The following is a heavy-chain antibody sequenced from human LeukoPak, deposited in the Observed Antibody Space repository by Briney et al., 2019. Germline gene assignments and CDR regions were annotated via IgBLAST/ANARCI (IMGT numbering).Heavy chain of an antibody. CDR2: INPSGGST. CDR1: GYTFTTYY. D-gene: IGHD6-6*01. V-gene: IGHV1-46*01. Sequence: GASVKVSCKASGYTFTTYYMHWVRQAPGQGLEWMGIINPSGGSTSYAQKFQGRVTMTRNTSISTAHMELSSLRSEDTAVYYCARGEYSSSSELYYYYMDVWGKGTTVTVSS. J-gene: IGHJ6*03. CDR3: ARGEYSSSSELYYYYMDV.